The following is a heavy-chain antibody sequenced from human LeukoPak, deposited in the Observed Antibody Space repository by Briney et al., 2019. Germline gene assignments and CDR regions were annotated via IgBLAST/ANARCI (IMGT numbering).Heavy chain of an antibody. CDR1: GFTFSSYW. D-gene: IGHD2/OR15-2a*01. V-gene: IGHV3-7*01. CDR3: ARSGRGNISTYYHFDY. Sequence: DPGGSLRLSCAASGFTFSSYWMSWVRQAPGKGLECVANIKQDGSEKNYVDSVRGRFAISRDNAKESLYLQMNSLRAEDTAVYYCARSGRGNISTYYHFDYWGQGTLVPVSS. CDR2: IKQDGSEK. J-gene: IGHJ4*02.